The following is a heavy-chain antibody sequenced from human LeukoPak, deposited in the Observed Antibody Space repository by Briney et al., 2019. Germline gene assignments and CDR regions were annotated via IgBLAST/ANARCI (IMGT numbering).Heavy chain of an antibody. J-gene: IGHJ4*02. Sequence: GGSLRLSCAASRFTFSSYAMTWVRQAPGEGLEWVSAISGSGGSTYYADSVKGRFTISRDNSKNTLYLQMNSLRAEDTAVYYCAKDLGYGGNSPLGYWGQGTLVTVSS. V-gene: IGHV3-23*01. CDR2: ISGSGGST. CDR1: RFTFSSYA. CDR3: AKDLGYGGNSPLGY. D-gene: IGHD4-23*01.